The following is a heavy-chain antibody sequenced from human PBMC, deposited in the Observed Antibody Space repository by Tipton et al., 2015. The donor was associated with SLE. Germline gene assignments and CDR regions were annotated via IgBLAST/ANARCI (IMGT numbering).Heavy chain of an antibody. CDR1: GGTFSSYT. CDR2: IIPILGIA. CDR3: ARDLKEGYYDYYMDV. V-gene: IGHV1-69*09. Sequence: QVQLVQSGAEVKKPGSSVKVSCKASGGTFSSYTISWVRQAPGQGLEWMGRIIPILGIANYAQKFQDRVTITADKATSTAYMDLSSLRSEDTAVYFCARDLKEGYYDYYMDVWGKGTTVTVSS. J-gene: IGHJ6*03.